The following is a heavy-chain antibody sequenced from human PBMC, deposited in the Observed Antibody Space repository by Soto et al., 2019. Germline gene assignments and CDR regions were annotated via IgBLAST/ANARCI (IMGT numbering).Heavy chain of an antibody. J-gene: IGHJ3*02. CDR1: GGSFSGYY. CDR2: INHSGST. CDR3: ARGHTYYDFWSGPTPGRDAFDI. V-gene: IGHV4-34*01. D-gene: IGHD3-3*01. Sequence: SETLSLTCAVYGGSFSGYYWSWIRQPPGKGLEWIGEINHSGSTNYNPSLKSRVTISVDTSKNQFSLKLSSATAADTAVYYCARGHTYYDFWSGPTPGRDAFDIWGQGTMVTV.